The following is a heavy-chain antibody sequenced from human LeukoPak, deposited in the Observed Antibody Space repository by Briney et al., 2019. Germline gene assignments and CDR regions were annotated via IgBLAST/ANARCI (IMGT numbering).Heavy chain of an antibody. CDR3: ARAWGDGIAAAGGGLDY. CDR2: IYNSGTT. V-gene: IGHV4-31*03. J-gene: IGHJ4*02. CDR1: GGSISSGGHY. Sequence: PSQTLSLTCTVSGGSISSGGHYWSWIRQHPGQGLEWIGYIYNSGTTYYNPSLRSRVTISMDTSKNEFSLKLSSVSAADTAVYYCARAWGDGIAAAGGGLDYWGQGTLVTVSS. D-gene: IGHD6-13*01.